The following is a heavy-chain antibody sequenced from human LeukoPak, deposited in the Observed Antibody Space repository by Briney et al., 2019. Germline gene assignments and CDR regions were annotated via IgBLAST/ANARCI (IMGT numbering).Heavy chain of an antibody. Sequence: GSLRLSCAASGFTFSSYAMSWVRQAPGKGLEWVSAISGSGGSTYYADSVKGRFTISRDNSKNTLYLQMNSLRAEDTAVYYCAKGVYPNYYYGMDVWGQGTTVTVSS. CDR3: AKGVYPNYYYGMDV. D-gene: IGHD5/OR15-5a*01. V-gene: IGHV3-23*01. J-gene: IGHJ6*02. CDR1: GFTFSSYA. CDR2: ISGSGGST.